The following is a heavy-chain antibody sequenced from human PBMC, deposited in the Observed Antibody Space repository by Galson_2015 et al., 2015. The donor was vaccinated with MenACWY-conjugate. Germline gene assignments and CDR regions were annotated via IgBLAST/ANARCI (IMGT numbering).Heavy chain of an antibody. CDR1: GFPFNNYW. Sequence: LRLSCAASGFPFNNYWMSWVRQVPGEGPEGVVNIKQDGSEKYYVDSVRGRFTISRDNAKSSLFLQMNSLRVEDTAVYYCARDLGFYCSHNDCYSPYWGQGTLVTVSS. V-gene: IGHV3-7*03. CDR2: IKQDGSEK. J-gene: IGHJ4*02. D-gene: IGHD2-15*01. CDR3: ARDLGFYCSHNDCYSPY.